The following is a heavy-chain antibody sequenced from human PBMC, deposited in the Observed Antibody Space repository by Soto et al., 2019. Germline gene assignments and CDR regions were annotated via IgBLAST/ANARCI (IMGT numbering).Heavy chain of an antibody. V-gene: IGHV3-23*01. D-gene: IGHD3-10*01. CDR1: GFTFSDCA. CDR2: LNGAGGRT. J-gene: IGHJ6*02. CDR3: AAPRDEYGSGISWFTYGMDV. Sequence: GGSLRLSCLASGFTFSDCAMTWARHVPGRGLEWVSSLNGAGGRTYYADSVRGRFTISRDNSQNTLFLQMNRLTVDDPAIYYCAAPRDEYGSGISWFTYGMDVWGQGTTVTVSS.